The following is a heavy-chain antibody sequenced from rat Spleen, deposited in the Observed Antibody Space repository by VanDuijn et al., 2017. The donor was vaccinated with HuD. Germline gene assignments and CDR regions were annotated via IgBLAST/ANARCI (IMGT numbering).Heavy chain of an antibody. J-gene: IGHJ3*01. Sequence: EVQLVESGGGLVQPGRSLKLSCAASGFTFSDYYMAWVRQAPTKGLEWVASISYDGTATYYRDSVKGRFTLSRDNAKSTLYLQMNSLRSEDTATYYCTRENWVFDYWGQGTLVTVSS. CDR1: GFTFSDYY. V-gene: IGHV5-20*01. D-gene: IGHD5-1*01. CDR2: ISYDGTAT. CDR3: TRENWVFDY.